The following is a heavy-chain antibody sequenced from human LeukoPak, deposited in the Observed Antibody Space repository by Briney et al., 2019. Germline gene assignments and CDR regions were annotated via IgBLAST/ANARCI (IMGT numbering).Heavy chain of an antibody. CDR2: VWSDGSRI. CDR1: GFTFSSYW. J-gene: IGHJ6*02. CDR3: ARGLYALDYYYGLDV. V-gene: IGHV3-33*08. D-gene: IGHD2-8*01. Sequence: GGSLRLSCGASGFTFSSYWMSWVRQAPGKGLEWLAEVWSDGSRIHYADSVQGRFTISRDSPKSMVYLQMNSLTAEDTAVYYCARGLYALDYYYGLDVWGQGTKVTVSS.